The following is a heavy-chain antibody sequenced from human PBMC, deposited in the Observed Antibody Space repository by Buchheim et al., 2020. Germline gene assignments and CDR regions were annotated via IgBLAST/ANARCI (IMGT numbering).Heavy chain of an antibody. Sequence: QVQLVQSGAEVKKPGSSVKVSCKASGGTFSSYAISWVRQAPGQGLEWMGRIIPILGIANYAQKFQGRVTITANKSTSPAYMELSSLRSEDTAVYYCARAHSGYDYYYYSGMDVWGQGTT. V-gene: IGHV1-69*09. CDR1: GGTFSSYA. CDR2: IIPILGIA. CDR3: ARAHSGYDYYYYSGMDV. J-gene: IGHJ6*02. D-gene: IGHD5-12*01.